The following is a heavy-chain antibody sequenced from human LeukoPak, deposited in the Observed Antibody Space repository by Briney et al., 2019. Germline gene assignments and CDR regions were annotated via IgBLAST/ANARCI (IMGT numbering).Heavy chain of an antibody. CDR1: GFTFDDYA. J-gene: IGHJ4*01. Sequence: GGSLRLSCAASGFTFDDYAMHWVRQAPGKGLEWVALISYDGSDKYYADSVKGRFTISRDNSKNTLYLQMNSLRAEDVAMYYCVRESLTGDYWGQGTLVTVSS. CDR3: VRESLTGDY. V-gene: IGHV3-30*04. CDR2: ISYDGSDK. D-gene: IGHD3-9*01.